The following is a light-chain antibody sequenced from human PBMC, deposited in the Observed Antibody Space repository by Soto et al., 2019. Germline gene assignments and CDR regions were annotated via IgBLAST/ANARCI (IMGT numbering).Light chain of an antibody. CDR1: QSVSSY. CDR3: QQRSNWPLT. J-gene: IGKJ4*01. V-gene: IGKV3-11*01. CDR2: DAS. Sequence: EIVLTQSPATLSLSPGERATLSCRAGQSVSSYLAWYQQKPGQAPRLLIYDASNRATGIPARFSGSGSGTDFTLTVSSLEPEDFAVYYCQQRSNWPLTFGAGTKVDIK.